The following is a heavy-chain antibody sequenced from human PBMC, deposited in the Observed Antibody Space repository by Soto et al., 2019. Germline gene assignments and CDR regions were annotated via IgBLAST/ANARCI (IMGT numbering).Heavy chain of an antibody. CDR1: GGSISSSSYY. J-gene: IGHJ4*02. V-gene: IGHV4-39*01. CDR3: ASYSSGWYAFDY. D-gene: IGHD6-19*01. Sequence: SETLSLPCTVSGGSISSSSYYWGWIRQPPGKGLEWIGSIYYSGSTYYNPSLKSRVTISVDTSKNQFSLKLSSVTAADTAVYYCASYSSGWYAFDYWGQGTLVTVSS. CDR2: IYYSGST.